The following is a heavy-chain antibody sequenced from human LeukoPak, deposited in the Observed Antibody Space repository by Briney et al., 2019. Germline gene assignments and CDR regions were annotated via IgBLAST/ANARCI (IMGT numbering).Heavy chain of an antibody. D-gene: IGHD3-3*01. CDR1: GGSISSSISY. Sequence: SETRSLTCTVSGGSISSSISYWGWIRQPPGKGLEWIGNIHYSGNTYYNPSLKSRVTISVDTSKNQFSLKLISVTAADTAVYYCARAPPPRITIFGVVTAYYFDYWGQGTLVTVSS. CDR3: ARAPPPRITIFGVVTAYYFDY. V-gene: IGHV4-39*07. J-gene: IGHJ4*02. CDR2: IHYSGNT.